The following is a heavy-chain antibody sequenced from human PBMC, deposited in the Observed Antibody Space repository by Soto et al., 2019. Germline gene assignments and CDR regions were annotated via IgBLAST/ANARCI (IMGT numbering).Heavy chain of an antibody. D-gene: IGHD6-6*01. CDR1: AGSISSYY. J-gene: IGHJ6*02. CDR2: IYYSGST. V-gene: IGHV4-59*01. CDR3: ARDLVIAARGKGYYYGMDV. Sequence: SETLSLTCTVSAGSISSYYWSWIRQPPGKGLEWIGYIYYSGSTNYNPSLKSRVTISVDTSKNQFSLKLSSVTAADTAVYYCARDLVIAARGKGYYYGMDVWGQGTTVTVSS.